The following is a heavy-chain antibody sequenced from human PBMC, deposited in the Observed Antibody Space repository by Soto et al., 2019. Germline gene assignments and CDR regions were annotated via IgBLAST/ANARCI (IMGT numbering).Heavy chain of an antibody. V-gene: IGHV1-18*01. CDR1: GYTFTSYG. Sequence: EASVKVSCKASGYTFTSYGISWVRQAPGQGLEWMGWISAYNGNTNYAQKLQGRVTMTTDTSTSTADMELRSLRSDDTAVYYCACWSKVTPSNWFDPWGQGTLVTVSS. J-gene: IGHJ5*02. CDR3: ACWSKVTPSNWFDP. D-gene: IGHD4-4*01. CDR2: ISAYNGNT.